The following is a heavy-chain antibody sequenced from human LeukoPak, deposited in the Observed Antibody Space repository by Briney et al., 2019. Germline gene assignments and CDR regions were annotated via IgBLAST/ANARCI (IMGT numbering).Heavy chain of an antibody. J-gene: IGHJ4*02. D-gene: IGHD6-19*01. CDR3: ALSSGWDQPYYFDY. Sequence: GGSLRLSCAASGFTFSSYAMNWVRQAPGKGLEWVSVISGSGGRTYYADSVKGRFTISRDNSKNTLYLQMNSLRAEDTAVYYCALSSGWDQPYYFDYWGQGNLVTVSS. CDR1: GFTFSSYA. CDR2: ISGSGGRT. V-gene: IGHV3-23*01.